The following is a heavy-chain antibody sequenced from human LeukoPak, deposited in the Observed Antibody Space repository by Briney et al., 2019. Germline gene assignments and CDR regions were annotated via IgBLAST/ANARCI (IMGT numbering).Heavy chain of an antibody. Sequence: PGGSLRLSCAASGFTFSDYYMSWIRQAPGKGLEWVSYISSSGSTIYYADSVKGRFTISRDNAKNSLYLQMNSLRAEDTAVYYCARDLVGYDILTGYTPLDYWGQGTLVTVSS. V-gene: IGHV3-11*04. D-gene: IGHD3-9*01. CDR3: ARDLVGYDILTGYTPLDY. CDR2: ISSSGSTI. CDR1: GFTFSDYY. J-gene: IGHJ4*02.